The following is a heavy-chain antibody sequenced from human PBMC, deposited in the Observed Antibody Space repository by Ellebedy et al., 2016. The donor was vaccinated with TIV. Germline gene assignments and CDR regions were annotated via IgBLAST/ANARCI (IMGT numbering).Heavy chain of an antibody. CDR2: INPNSGGT. CDR3: ARDGTPYYYYGMDV. V-gene: IGHV1-2*04. J-gene: IGHJ6*02. Sequence: ASVKVSXXASGYTFTGYYMHWVRQAPGQGLEWMGWINPNSGGTNYAQKFQGWVTMTTDTSTSTAYMELRSLRSDDTAVYYCARDGTPYYYYGMDVWGQGTTVTVSS. CDR1: GYTFTGYY. D-gene: IGHD6-13*01.